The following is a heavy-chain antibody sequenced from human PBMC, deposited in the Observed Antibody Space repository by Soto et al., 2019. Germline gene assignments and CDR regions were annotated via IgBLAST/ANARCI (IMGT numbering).Heavy chain of an antibody. Sequence: EVQLLESGGGLVQPGGSLRLSCAASGFPFSRCAMNWVRQAPGKGLEWVSTISHSDHSTYYADSVKGRFTVSRDNSENTLDLRMNRLRAEDTAIYYCAKRGGDSGWGDFDSWGQGTLVTVSS. V-gene: IGHV3-23*01. CDR2: ISHSDHST. J-gene: IGHJ4*02. D-gene: IGHD6-19*01. CDR3: AKRGGDSGWGDFDS. CDR1: GFPFSRCA.